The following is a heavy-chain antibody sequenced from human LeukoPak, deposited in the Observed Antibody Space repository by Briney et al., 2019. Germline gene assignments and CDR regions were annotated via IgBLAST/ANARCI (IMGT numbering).Heavy chain of an antibody. CDR3: ASHHYDSSGYYYVWFDP. D-gene: IGHD3-22*01. J-gene: IGHJ5*02. CDR1: GGSFSGYY. CDR2: INHSGST. Sequence: PSETLSLTCAVYGGSFSGYYWSWIRQPPGKGLEWIGEINHSGSTNYNPSLKSRVTISVDTSKNQFSLKLSSVTAADTAVYYCASHHYDSSGYYYVWFDPWGQGTLVTVSS. V-gene: IGHV4-34*01.